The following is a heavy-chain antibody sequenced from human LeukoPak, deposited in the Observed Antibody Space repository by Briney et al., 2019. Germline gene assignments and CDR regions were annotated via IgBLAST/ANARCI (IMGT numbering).Heavy chain of an antibody. J-gene: IGHJ4*02. CDR2: IYYSGST. CDR1: GGSISSYY. CDR3: ARTVGATTFDH. D-gene: IGHD1-26*01. V-gene: IGHV4-59*01. Sequence: SETLSLTCTVSGGSISSYYWSWIRQPPGKGLEWIGYIYYSGSTNYNPSLKSRVTISVDTSKNQFSLKLSSVTAADTAVYYCARTVGATTFDHWGQGTLVTVSS.